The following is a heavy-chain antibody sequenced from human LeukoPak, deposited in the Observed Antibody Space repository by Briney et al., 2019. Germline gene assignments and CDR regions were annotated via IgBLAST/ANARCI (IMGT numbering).Heavy chain of an antibody. J-gene: IGHJ6*02. D-gene: IGHD2-8*01. CDR3: ARRYRSRYCTNGVCYGMDV. CDR2: INHSGST. CDR1: GESFSGYY. Sequence: SETLSLTCAVYGESFSGYYWSWIRQPPGKGLEWIGEINHSGSTNYNPSLKSRVTISVDTSKNQFSLKLSSVTAADTAVYYCARRYRSRYCTNGVCYGMDVWGQGTTVTVSS. V-gene: IGHV4-34*01.